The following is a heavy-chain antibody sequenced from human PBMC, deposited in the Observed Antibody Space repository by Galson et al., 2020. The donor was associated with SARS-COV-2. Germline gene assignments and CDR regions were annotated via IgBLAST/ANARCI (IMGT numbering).Heavy chain of an antibody. V-gene: IGHV3-30-3*01. J-gene: IGHJ4*02. CDR2: ISYDGTTL. CDR3: ARETGDSTSSYFDC. CDR1: GFTFSDYA. D-gene: IGHD2-2*01. Sequence: GESLKISCAASGFTFSDYAMHWVRQAPGKGLEWVAIISYDGTTLYNADYVKGRFTISRDNSKNTLYLQMNSLRAEDTAVFYCARETGDSTSSYFDCWGQGTLVAVSS.